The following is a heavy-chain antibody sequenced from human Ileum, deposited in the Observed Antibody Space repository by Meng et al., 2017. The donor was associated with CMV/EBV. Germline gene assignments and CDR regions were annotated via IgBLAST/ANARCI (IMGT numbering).Heavy chain of an antibody. V-gene: IGHV3-23*01. D-gene: IGHD3-10*01. CDR3: AKDRRPPGNYGYFDW. Sequence: SGFTFSTSAMNWVRQAPEKGLEWVSSISGSGDNTYYSDLVKGRFTISRDNSKNMLYLQMNSLGVEDTAMYYCAKDRRPPGNYGYFDWWGQGTLVTVSS. CDR2: ISGSGDNT. CDR1: GFTFSTSA. J-gene: IGHJ4*02.